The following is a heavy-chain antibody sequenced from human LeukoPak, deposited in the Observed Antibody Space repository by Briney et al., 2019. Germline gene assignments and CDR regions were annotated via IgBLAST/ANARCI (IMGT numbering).Heavy chain of an antibody. Sequence: GASVKVSCKASGGTFSSYAISWVRQAPGQGLEWMGGIIPIFGTANYAQKFQGRVTITADKSTSTAYMELSSLRSEDTAVYYCARDGTTVTTRGAPYDAFDIWGQGTMVTVSS. CDR1: GGTFSSYA. CDR2: IIPIFGTA. CDR3: ARDGTTVTTRGAPYDAFDI. J-gene: IGHJ3*02. D-gene: IGHD4-11*01. V-gene: IGHV1-69*06.